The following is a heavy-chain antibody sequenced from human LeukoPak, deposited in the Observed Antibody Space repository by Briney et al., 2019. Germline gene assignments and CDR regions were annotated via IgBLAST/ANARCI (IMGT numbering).Heavy chain of an antibody. D-gene: IGHD6-6*01. Sequence: SETLSLTCTVSGGSISSYYWGWIRQPPGKGLEWIGSIYYSGSTYYNPSLKSRVTISVDTSKNQFSLKLSSVTAADTAVYYCARKSALIAASPYFDYWGQGTLVTVSS. J-gene: IGHJ4*02. CDR2: IYYSGST. CDR1: GGSISSYY. CDR3: ARKSALIAASPYFDY. V-gene: IGHV4-39*01.